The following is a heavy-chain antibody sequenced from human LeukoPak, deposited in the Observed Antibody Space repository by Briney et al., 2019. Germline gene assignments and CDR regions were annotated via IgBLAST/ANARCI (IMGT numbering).Heavy chain of an antibody. Sequence: PGGSLRLSCAASGFTFSSYWMSWVRQAPGKGLEWVANIKQDGSEKYYVDSVKGRFTISRDNAKNSLYLQMNSLRAEDTAVYYCASSSYYYYMDVWGKGTTVTISS. CDR1: GFTFSSYW. CDR3: ASSSYYYYMDV. D-gene: IGHD6-13*01. V-gene: IGHV3-7*01. CDR2: IKQDGSEK. J-gene: IGHJ6*03.